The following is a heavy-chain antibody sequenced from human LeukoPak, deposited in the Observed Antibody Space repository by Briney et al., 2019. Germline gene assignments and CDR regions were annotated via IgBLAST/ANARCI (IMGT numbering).Heavy chain of an antibody. CDR3: ARTPVYCSSTSCYTEPHYYYYYMDV. V-gene: IGHV4-61*02. D-gene: IGHD2-2*02. J-gene: IGHJ6*03. CDR1: GGSISSGSYY. Sequence: SETLSLTCTVSGGSISSGSYYWSWIRQPAGKGLEWIGRIYTSGSTNYNPSLKSRVTISVDTSKNQFSLKLSSVTAADTAVYYCARTPVYCSSTSCYTEPHYYYYYMDVWGKGTTVTVSS. CDR2: IYTSGST.